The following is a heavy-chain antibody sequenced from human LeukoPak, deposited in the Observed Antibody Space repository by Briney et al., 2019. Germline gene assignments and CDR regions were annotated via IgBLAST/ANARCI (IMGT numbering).Heavy chain of an antibody. CDR3: AKGATGTRAFDI. Sequence: GGSLRLSCAASGFTFSSYAMNWVRQAPGKGLEWVSVISDTGVGTYYADSVKGRFTISRDNSRDTLYLQMNSLRADDTAVYYCAKGATGTRAFDIWGQGTMDTVSS. D-gene: IGHD1-1*01. V-gene: IGHV3-23*01. CDR2: ISDTGVGT. J-gene: IGHJ3*02. CDR1: GFTFSSYA.